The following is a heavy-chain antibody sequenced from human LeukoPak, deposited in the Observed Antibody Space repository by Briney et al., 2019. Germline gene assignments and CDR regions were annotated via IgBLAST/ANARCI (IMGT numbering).Heavy chain of an antibody. Sequence: GGSLRLSCSASGFVFTIYTMYWVRQAPGKGPEYVPTISGSGNGFSIYYADSVKGRFTISRDDSKSILYLQMNGLRSEDTAVYYCVKDFGRIRGTPDSWGQGTLVTVSS. CDR2: ISGSGNGFSI. V-gene: IGHV3-64D*06. D-gene: IGHD1-26*01. J-gene: IGHJ4*02. CDR3: VKDFGRIRGTPDS. CDR1: GFVFTIYT.